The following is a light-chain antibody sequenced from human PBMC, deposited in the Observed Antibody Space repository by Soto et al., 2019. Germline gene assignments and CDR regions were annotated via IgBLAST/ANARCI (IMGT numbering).Light chain of an antibody. CDR3: QQYGSSPRT. CDR1: QSVSSY. CDR2: DAS. V-gene: IGKV3-11*01. J-gene: IGKJ1*01. Sequence: EIVLTQSPGTLSLSPGERATLSCRASQSVSSYLAWYQQKPGQAPRLLIFDASNRATGIPARFSGSGSGTDFTLTISSLEPEDLAVYYCQQYGSSPRTFGRGTKVEI.